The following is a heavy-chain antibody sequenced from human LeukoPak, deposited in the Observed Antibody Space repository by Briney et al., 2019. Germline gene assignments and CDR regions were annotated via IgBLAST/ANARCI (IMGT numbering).Heavy chain of an antibody. V-gene: IGHV4-30-4*01. CDR3: ASSTLRYFDD. D-gene: IGHD3-9*01. Sequence: PSETLSLTCTVSGGSISSGDYYWSWIRQPPEKGLEWIGYIYYSGSTYYNPSLKSRVTISVDTSKNQFPLKLSSVTAADTAVYYCASSTLRYFDDWGQGTLVTVSS. J-gene: IGHJ4*02. CDR2: IYYSGST. CDR1: GGSISSGDYY.